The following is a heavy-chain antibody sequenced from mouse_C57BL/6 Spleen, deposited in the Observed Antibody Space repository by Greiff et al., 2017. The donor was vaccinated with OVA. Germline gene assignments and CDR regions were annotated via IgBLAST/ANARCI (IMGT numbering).Heavy chain of an antibody. D-gene: IGHD1-3*01. Sequence: DVKLVESEGGLVQPGSSMKLSCTASGFTFSDYYMAWVRQVPEKGLEWVANINYDGSSTYYLDSLKSRFIISRDNAKNILYLQMSSLKSEDTATYYCAREGITVPFDYWGQGTTLTVSS. CDR3: AREGITVPFDY. J-gene: IGHJ2*01. CDR1: GFTFSDYY. CDR2: INYDGSST. V-gene: IGHV5-16*01.